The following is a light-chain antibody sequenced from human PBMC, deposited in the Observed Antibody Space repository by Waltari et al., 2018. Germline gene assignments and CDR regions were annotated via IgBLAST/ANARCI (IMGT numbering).Light chain of an antibody. CDR2: GAS. Sequence: EIVMTQSPLTLSVFPGERATLSCRASQSIRSNLAWYQHKPGQAPRRLIYGASTRATGIPARFSCSGSGTEFTLTISSLQSEDFAVYFCQQYDNWLGTLGQGTKVEIK. V-gene: IGKV3-15*01. CDR1: QSIRSN. J-gene: IGKJ1*01. CDR3: QQYDNWLGT.